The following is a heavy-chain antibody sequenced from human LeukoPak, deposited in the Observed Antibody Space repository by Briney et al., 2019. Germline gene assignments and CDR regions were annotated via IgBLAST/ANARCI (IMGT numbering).Heavy chain of an antibody. CDR3: AKVYDILTGYHSPWDY. V-gene: IGHV3-7*01. CDR2: IKPDGSEQ. D-gene: IGHD3-9*01. Sequence: GGSLRLSCAVSGFSFDTYWMTWVRQAPGKGLEWVANIKPDGSEQYYVDSAKGRFTISRDNSKNTLYLQMNSLRAEDTAVYYCAKVYDILTGYHSPWDYWGQGTLVTVSS. J-gene: IGHJ4*02. CDR1: GFSFDTYW.